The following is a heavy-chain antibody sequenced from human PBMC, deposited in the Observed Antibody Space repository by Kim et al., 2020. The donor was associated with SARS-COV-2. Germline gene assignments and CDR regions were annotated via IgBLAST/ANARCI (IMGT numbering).Heavy chain of an antibody. CDR3: ARERYGDECGSQSHFDV. CDR1: GFTFDSYW. CDR2: IKQDGSEE. J-gene: IGHJ2*01. Sequence: GGSLRLSCAASGFTFDSYWMPWVRQAPGKGLEWLANIKQDGSEEYYVDSVKGRFTISRDNAKKSLSLQMNSLRAGDTAVYYCARERYGDECGSQSHFDVWGRGTLVTVST. V-gene: IGHV3-7*03. D-gene: IGHD4-17*01.